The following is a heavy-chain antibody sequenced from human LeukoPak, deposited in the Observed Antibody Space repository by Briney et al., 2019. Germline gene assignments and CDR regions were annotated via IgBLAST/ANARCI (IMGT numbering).Heavy chain of an antibody. CDR2: ISSNGGST. Sequence: GGSLRLSCAASGFTFSVSVMHWVRQAPGKGLEYVSVISSNGGSTSYANSVKGRFTISRDNSKNTLYLQMGSLRAEDMAVYYCARTYGSSGLGYFDLWGRGTLVTVSS. J-gene: IGHJ2*01. CDR3: ARTYGSSGLGYFDL. V-gene: IGHV3-64*01. D-gene: IGHD6-13*01. CDR1: GFTFSVSV.